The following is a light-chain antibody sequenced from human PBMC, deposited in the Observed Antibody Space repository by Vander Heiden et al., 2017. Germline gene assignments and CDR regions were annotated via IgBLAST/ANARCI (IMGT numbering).Light chain of an antibody. CDR3: HRRRSGPRPLT. J-gene: IGKJ4*01. CDR1: QSVSSN. CDR2: DAA. V-gene: IGKV3-11*01. Sequence: EIVLTQSPSTLSLSPGERATLSCRASQSVSSNLAWYHQKPCPGTSLMLLDAAARATDIPARFRCSGSGTDFALTISILGPQDFAVDTCHRRRSGPRPLTFGGGTKVEIK.